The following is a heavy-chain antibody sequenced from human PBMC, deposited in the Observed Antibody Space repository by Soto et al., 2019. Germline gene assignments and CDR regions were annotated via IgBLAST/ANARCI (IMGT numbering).Heavy chain of an antibody. D-gene: IGHD6-13*01. CDR1: GYTFTSYD. CDR2: IIPILGIA. CDR3: ARDLRYSSSCYPPYSYYGMDV. Sequence: ASVKVSCKASGYTFTSYDINWVRQATGQGLEWMGRIIPILGIANYAQKFQGRVTITADKSTSTAYMELSSLRSEDTAVYYCARDLRYSSSCYPPYSYYGMDVWGQGTTVTVSS. V-gene: IGHV1-69*04. J-gene: IGHJ6*02.